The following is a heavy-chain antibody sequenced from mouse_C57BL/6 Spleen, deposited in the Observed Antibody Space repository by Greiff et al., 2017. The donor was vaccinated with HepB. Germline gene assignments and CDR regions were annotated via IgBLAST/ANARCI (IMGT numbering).Heavy chain of an antibody. Sequence: DVKLQESGPGLVKPSQSLSLTCSVTGYSITSGYYWNWIRQFPGNKLEWMGYISYDGSNNYNPSLKNRISITRDTSKNQFFLKLNSVTTEDTATYYSDSDNGYYPYWYFDVWGTGTTVTVSS. CDR1: GYSITSGYY. CDR3: DSDNGYYPYWYFDV. D-gene: IGHD2-3*01. CDR2: ISYDGSN. J-gene: IGHJ1*03. V-gene: IGHV3-6*01.